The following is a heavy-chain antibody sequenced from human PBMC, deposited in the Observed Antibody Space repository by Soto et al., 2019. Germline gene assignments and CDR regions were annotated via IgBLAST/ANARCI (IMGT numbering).Heavy chain of an antibody. V-gene: IGHV4-59*01. CDR3: ARVSYTPGREIDY. Sequence: SETLSLTCTVSGGSISSYYWSWIRQPPGKGLEWIGYIYYSGSTNYNPSLKSRVTISVDTSKNQFSLKLSSVTAADTAVYYCARVSYTPGREIDYWGQGTLVTVSS. J-gene: IGHJ4*02. CDR1: GGSISSYY. D-gene: IGHD1-26*01. CDR2: IYYSGST.